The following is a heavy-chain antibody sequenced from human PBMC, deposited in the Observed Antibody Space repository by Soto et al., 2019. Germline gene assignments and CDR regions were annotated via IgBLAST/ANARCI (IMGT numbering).Heavy chain of an antibody. Sequence: QVQLVQSGAEVKKPGSSVQVSCKASGGTFCSDSFSWVRQAPGQGLEWMGGIIPMFDTPTYAKKFQYRVMTTAVESTSTAYMLLRSFGSGETAVYYCSGTGGRDRDFNYWGQGSLVTVSS. CDR1: GGTFCSDS. CDR3: SGTGGRDRDFNY. J-gene: IGHJ4*02. CDR2: IIPMFDTP. V-gene: IGHV1-69*12. D-gene: IGHD2-15*01.